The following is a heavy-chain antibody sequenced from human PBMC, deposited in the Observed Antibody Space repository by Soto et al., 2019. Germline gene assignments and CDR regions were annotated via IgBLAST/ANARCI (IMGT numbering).Heavy chain of an antibody. Sequence: PSETLSLTCTVSGGSISSGGYYWSWIRQHPGKGLARIGYIYYSGSTYYNPSLKSRVTISVDTSKNQFSLKLSSVTAADTAVYYCARGLLRLLEDVWGQGTTVTVSS. J-gene: IGHJ6*02. D-gene: IGHD3-3*01. CDR1: GGSISSGGYY. CDR3: ARGLLRLLEDV. CDR2: IYYSGST. V-gene: IGHV4-31*03.